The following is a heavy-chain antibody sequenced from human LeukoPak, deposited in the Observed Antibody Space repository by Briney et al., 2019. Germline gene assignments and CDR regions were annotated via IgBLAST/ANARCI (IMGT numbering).Heavy chain of an antibody. V-gene: IGHV3-21*01. CDR3: AKDSAWSSGWYELAENPHPDY. Sequence: PGGSLRLSCAASGFTFSSYSMNWVRQAPGKGLEWVSSISSSSSYIYYADSVKGRFTISRDNAKNSLYLQMNSLRAEDTAVYYCAKDSAWSSGWYELAENPHPDYWGQGTLVTVSS. J-gene: IGHJ4*02. D-gene: IGHD6-19*01. CDR1: GFTFSSYS. CDR2: ISSSSSYI.